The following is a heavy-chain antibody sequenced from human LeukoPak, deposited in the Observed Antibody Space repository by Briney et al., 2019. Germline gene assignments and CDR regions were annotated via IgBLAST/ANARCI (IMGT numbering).Heavy chain of an antibody. CDR2: TNSDASTT. V-gene: IGHV3-74*01. Sequence: GGSLRLSCAASGFTFSNYWMHWVRQPPGEGLVWVSRTNSDASTTLYADSVQGRFSVSRDNAKNTLYLQMSSLRAEDTAVYYCTRGLPNFSFFDYWGQGILVTVSS. D-gene: IGHD4/OR15-4a*01. CDR3: TRGLPNFSFFDY. CDR1: GFTFSNYW. J-gene: IGHJ4*02.